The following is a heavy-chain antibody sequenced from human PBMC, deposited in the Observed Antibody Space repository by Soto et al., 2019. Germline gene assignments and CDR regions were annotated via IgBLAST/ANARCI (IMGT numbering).Heavy chain of an antibody. D-gene: IGHD6-13*01. V-gene: IGHV3-21*01. J-gene: IGHJ6*02. CDR2: ISSSSSYI. CDR3: ARCIAAAGTPPYGMHV. CDR1: GFTFSSYS. Sequence: GGSLRLSCAASGFTFSSYSMNWVRQAPGKGLEWVSSISSSSSYIYYADSVKGRFTISRDNAKNSLYLQMNSLRAEDTAVYYCARCIAAAGTPPYGMHVWGQGTTLTVSS.